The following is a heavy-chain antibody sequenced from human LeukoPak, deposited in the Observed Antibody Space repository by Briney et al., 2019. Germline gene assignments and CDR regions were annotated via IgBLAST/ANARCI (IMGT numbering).Heavy chain of an antibody. CDR3: GRLGELSLAIDY. V-gene: IGHV3-30*03. D-gene: IGHD3-16*02. Sequence: GGSLRLSCAASGFTFSSYGMHWVRQAPGKGLEWVAVISYDGSNKYYADSVKGRFTISRDNSKNTLYLQMNSLRAEDTAVYYCGRLGELSLAIDYWGHGTLVTVSS. CDR1: GFTFSSYG. J-gene: IGHJ4*01. CDR2: ISYDGSNK.